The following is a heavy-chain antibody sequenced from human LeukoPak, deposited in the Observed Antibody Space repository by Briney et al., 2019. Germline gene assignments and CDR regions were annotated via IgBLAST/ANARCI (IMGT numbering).Heavy chain of an antibody. D-gene: IGHD2-2*02. J-gene: IGHJ4*02. Sequence: ASVKVSCKASGYTFTIYYMHSVRQAPGQGVERMGWINPNSGATSYAQRLQGRVTMTRDTSISTAYMELSGLTSDDTAVYYCARNPPYCTSTSCYNDYWGQGTLVTVSS. CDR3: ARNPPYCTSTSCYNDY. V-gene: IGHV1-2*02. CDR1: GYTFTIYY. CDR2: INPNSGAT.